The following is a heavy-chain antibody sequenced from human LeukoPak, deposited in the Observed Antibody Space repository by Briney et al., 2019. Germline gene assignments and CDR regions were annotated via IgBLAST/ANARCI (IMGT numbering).Heavy chain of an antibody. CDR2: INSDGSST. J-gene: IGHJ5*02. D-gene: IGHD1-26*01. CDR1: GFTFSSYW. Sequence: TGGSLRLSCAASGFTFSSYWMHWVRQAPGKGLVWVSRINSDGSSTSYADSVKGRFTISRDNAKNTLYLQMNSLRAEDTAVYYCASSGSYYNNWFDPWGQGNLVTVSS. CDR3: ASSGSYYNNWFDP. V-gene: IGHV3-74*01.